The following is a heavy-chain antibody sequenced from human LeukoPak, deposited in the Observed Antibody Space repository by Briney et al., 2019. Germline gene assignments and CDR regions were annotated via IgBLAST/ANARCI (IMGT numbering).Heavy chain of an antibody. J-gene: IGHJ4*02. V-gene: IGHV1-2*02. CDR1: GYSFTSYW. D-gene: IGHD4-17*01. CDR2: INPNSGGT. CDR3: ARDLTQSRYGAMIYFDY. Sequence: GESLKISCKGSGYSFTSYWIGWVRQAPGQGLEWMGWINPNSGGTNYAQKFQGRVTMTRDTSISTAYMELSRLRSDDTAVYYCARDLTQSRYGAMIYFDYWAQGTLVTVSS.